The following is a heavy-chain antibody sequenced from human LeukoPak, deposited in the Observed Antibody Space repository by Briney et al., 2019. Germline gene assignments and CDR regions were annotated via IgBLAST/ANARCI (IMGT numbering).Heavy chain of an antibody. D-gene: IGHD3-9*01. J-gene: IGHJ4*02. V-gene: IGHV1-2*02. Sequence: ASVKVSCKASGYTFTGYYMHWVRQAPGQGLEWMGWINPNSGGTNYAQKFQGRVTMTRDTSISTAYMELSRLRSDDTAVYYCARDCNPGVLLTGYFPAFDYWGQGTLVTVSS. CDR1: GYTFTGYY. CDR3: ARDCNPGVLLTGYFPAFDY. CDR2: INPNSGGT.